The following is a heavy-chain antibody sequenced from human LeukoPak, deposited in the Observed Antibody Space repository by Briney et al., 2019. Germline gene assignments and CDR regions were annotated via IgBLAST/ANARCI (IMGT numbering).Heavy chain of an antibody. J-gene: IGHJ4*02. CDR1: GFTFSSNW. CDR2: IKPDGSAE. CDR3: VRDLGGRSGH. Sequence: PGGSLRLSCATSGFTFSSNWMSWVRHAPGRGLEWVANIKPDGSAEYYAASVKGRFTVSRDNAKNTLYLQMNSLRAEDTAVYYCVRDLGGRSGHWGQGTLVTVSS. D-gene: IGHD1-26*01. V-gene: IGHV3-7*01.